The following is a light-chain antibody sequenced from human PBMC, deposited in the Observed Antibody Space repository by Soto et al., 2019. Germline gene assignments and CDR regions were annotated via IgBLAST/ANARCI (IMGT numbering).Light chain of an antibody. CDR1: SGYSNYK. V-gene: IGLV9-49*01. CDR3: GADHGSGSIP. J-gene: IGLJ7*01. CDR2: VGTGGIVG. Sequence: QLVLTQPPSASASLGASVTLTCTLSSGYSNYKVDWYQQRPGKGPRFVMRVGTGGIVGSKGDGIPDRFSVLGSGLNRYLTIKNIQEEDESDYHCGADHGSGSIPFGGGTQLTVL.